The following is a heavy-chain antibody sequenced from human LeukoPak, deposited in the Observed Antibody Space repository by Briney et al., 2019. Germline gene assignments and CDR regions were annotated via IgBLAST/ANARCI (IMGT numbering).Heavy chain of an antibody. V-gene: IGHV4-31*03. CDR2: IYYSGST. CDR3: ARDSTAAGGEYYFDY. CDR1: GGSISSGGYY. Sequence: SEALSLTCTVSGGSISSGGYYWSWIRQHPGKGLEWIGYIYYSGSTYYNPSLKSRVTISADTSKNQFSLKLSSVTAADTAVYYCARDSTAAGGEYYFDYWGQGTLVTVSS. D-gene: IGHD6-13*01. J-gene: IGHJ4*02.